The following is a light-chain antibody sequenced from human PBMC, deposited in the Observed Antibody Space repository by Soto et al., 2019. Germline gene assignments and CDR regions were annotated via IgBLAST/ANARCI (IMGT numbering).Light chain of an antibody. J-gene: IGKJ1*01. Sequence: DVVMTQSPLSLPVTLGQPASICCRSSQSLVSSNGHTYLTWVQQRTGQSPRRLIYEVSKRDSGVPDRFSGSGSGTDFPLKLSRVEAEDVAIYYCMQGSRRPPWRFGQGTKWEL. V-gene: IGKV2-30*01. CDR1: QSLVSSNGHTY. CDR2: EVS. CDR3: MQGSRRPPWR.